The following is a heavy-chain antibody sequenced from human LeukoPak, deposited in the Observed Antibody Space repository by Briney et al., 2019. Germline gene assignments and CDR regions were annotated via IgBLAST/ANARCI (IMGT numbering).Heavy chain of an antibody. CDR1: GFTVSSNY. V-gene: IGHV3-53*01. CDR2: IYSGGST. J-gene: IGHJ6*03. Sequence: GGSLTLSCVASGFTVSSNYMSWVRQAPGKGLEWVSVIYSGGSTYYADSVKGRFTISRDNSKNTLYLQMNSLRAEDTTVYYCASGSGSYRTPYYYMDVWGTGTTVTVSS. CDR3: ASGSGSYRTPYYYMDV. D-gene: IGHD3-10*01.